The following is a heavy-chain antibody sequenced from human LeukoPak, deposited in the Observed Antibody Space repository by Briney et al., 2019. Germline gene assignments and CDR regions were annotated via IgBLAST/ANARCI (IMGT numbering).Heavy chain of an antibody. CDR2: IYYSGST. CDR1: GDSISTSSSY. V-gene: IGHV4-61*01. Sequence: KTSETLSLTCTVSGDSISTSSSYWTWIRQPPGKGLEWIGYIYYSGSTNYNPSLKRRITIPVDTSKYQFSLKLSSVTAADTAVYYCARGSSGYYYGYYYYYMDVWGKGTTVTVSS. CDR3: ARGSSGYYYGYYYYYMDV. J-gene: IGHJ6*03. D-gene: IGHD3-22*01.